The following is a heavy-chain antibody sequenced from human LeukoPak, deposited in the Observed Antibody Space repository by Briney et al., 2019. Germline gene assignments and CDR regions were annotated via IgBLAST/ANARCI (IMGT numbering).Heavy chain of an antibody. J-gene: IGHJ4*02. D-gene: IGHD5-12*01. Sequence: KSGGSLRLSCAASGFTFSSYSMNWVRQAPGKGLEWVSSISSSSSYIYYADSVKGRFTISRDNAKNSLYLQMNSLRAEDTAVYYCARGSTRPPPGYSGYDYWGQGTLVTVSS. V-gene: IGHV3-21*01. CDR1: GFTFSSYS. CDR3: ARGSTRPPPGYSGYDY. CDR2: ISSSSSYI.